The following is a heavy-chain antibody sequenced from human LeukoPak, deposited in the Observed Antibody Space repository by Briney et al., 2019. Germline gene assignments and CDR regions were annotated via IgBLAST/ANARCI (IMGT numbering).Heavy chain of an antibody. CDR2: IYHSGST. CDR3: AISYYVSSGLDY. Sequence: SSQTLSLTCTVSGGSISSGGYSWNWIRQPPGKGLEWIGYIYHSGSTSYNPSLESRVTISVDRSNNQFSLELNSVTAADTAVYYCAISYYVSSGLDYWGQGTLVTVSS. CDR1: GGSISSGGYS. J-gene: IGHJ4*02. D-gene: IGHD3-22*01. V-gene: IGHV4-30-2*01.